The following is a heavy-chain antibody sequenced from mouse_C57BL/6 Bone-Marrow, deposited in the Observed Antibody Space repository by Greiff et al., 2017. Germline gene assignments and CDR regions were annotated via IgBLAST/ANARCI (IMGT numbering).Heavy chain of an antibody. Sequence: VQLQQSGAELVRPGTSVKMSCKASGYTFTTYWIGWAKQRPGHGLEWIGDIYPGGGYTNYNEKFKGKAPLTADKSSSTAYMQFSSLTSEDSAIYYCARSGDYRWFAYWGQGTLVTVSA. CDR1: GYTFTTYW. D-gene: IGHD2-4*01. J-gene: IGHJ3*01. V-gene: IGHV1-63*01. CDR3: ARSGDYRWFAY. CDR2: IYPGGGYT.